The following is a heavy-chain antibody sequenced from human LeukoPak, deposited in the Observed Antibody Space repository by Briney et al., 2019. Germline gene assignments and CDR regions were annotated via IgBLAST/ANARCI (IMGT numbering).Heavy chain of an antibody. CDR2: ISGYNGHT. J-gene: IGHJ4*02. CDR1: GYIFTSYG. Sequence: GASVKVSCKASGYIFTSYGISWMRQAPGQGLEWMGWISGYNGHTKYAQKVQARVTMTTDTSTSTAYMELRSLRSDDTAVYYCARVMNREGTNYWGQGTLVTVSS. D-gene: IGHD1/OR15-1a*01. V-gene: IGHV1-18*01. CDR3: ARVMNREGTNY.